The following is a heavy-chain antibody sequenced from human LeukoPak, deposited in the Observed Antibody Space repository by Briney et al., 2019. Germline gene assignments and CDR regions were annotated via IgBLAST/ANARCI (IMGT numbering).Heavy chain of an antibody. J-gene: IGHJ4*02. V-gene: IGHV3-23*01. CDR3: GKGRPNYHGTNGHYYRRDGDC. CDR1: GFTFSSYA. Sequence: GSLRLSCVASGFTFSSYAMSWVRQAAGKGLEWVSSTSSSGETTYYADSVKGRFTISRDNSRNTLYLQMNSLRAEDTAVYYCGKGRPNYHGTNGHYYRRDGDCWGQGTLVTVSS. D-gene: IGHD3-22*01. CDR2: TSSSGETT.